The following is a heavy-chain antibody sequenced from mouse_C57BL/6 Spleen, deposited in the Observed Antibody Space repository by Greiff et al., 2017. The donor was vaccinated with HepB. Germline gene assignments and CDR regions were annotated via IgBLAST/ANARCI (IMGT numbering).Heavy chain of an antibody. CDR3: ASIYYYGSSSFDY. CDR1: GYTFTSYW. J-gene: IGHJ2*01. CDR2: IHPNSGST. V-gene: IGHV1-64*01. D-gene: IGHD1-1*01. Sequence: QVQLQQPGAELVKPGASVKLSCKASGYTFTSYWMHWVKQRPGQGLEWIGMIHPNSGSTNYNEKFKSKATLTVDKSSSTAYMQLSSLTSEDSAVYYCASIYYYGSSSFDYWGQGTTLTVSS.